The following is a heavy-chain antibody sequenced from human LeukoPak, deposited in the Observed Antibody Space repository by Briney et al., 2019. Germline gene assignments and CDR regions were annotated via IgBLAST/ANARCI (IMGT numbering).Heavy chain of an antibody. V-gene: IGHV3-21*01. CDR3: ARSNWGGWQWLVQAVYYFDY. Sequence: RGSLRLSCAASGFTFSSYSMNWVRQAPGKGLEWASSISSSGSYIYYADSVKGRFTISRDNAKNSLYLQMNSLRAEDTAVYYCARSNWGGWQWLVQAVYYFDYWGQGTLVTVSS. J-gene: IGHJ4*02. CDR1: GFTFSSYS. CDR2: ISSSGSYI. D-gene: IGHD6-19*01.